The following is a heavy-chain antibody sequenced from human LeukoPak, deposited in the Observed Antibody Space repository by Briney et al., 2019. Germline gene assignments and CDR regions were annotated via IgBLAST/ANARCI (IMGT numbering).Heavy chain of an antibody. CDR2: IFYSGTT. D-gene: IGHD3-10*01. Sequence: PSETLSLTCSVSGGSISTNNNYWGWIRQPPGKGLEWIGNIFYSGTTYYNPSLKSRITISVDTSKNQFSLKLSSVTAADTAVYYCARSSSGSTLFDYWGQGTLVTVSS. J-gene: IGHJ4*02. CDR3: ARSSSGSTLFDY. V-gene: IGHV4-39*07. CDR1: GGSISTNNNY.